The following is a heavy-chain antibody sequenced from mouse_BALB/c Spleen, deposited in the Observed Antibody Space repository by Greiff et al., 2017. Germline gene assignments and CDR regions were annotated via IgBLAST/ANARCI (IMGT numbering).Heavy chain of an antibody. V-gene: IGHV2-9*02. CDR1: GFSLTSYG. Sequence: VKVVESGPGLVAPSQSLSITCTVSGFSLTSYGVHWVRQPPGKGLEWLGVIWAGGSTNYYSALMSRLSISKDNSKSQVFLKMNSLQTDDTAMYYCASDRSAMDYWGQGTSVTVAS. CDR2: IWAGGST. CDR3: ASDRSAMDY. J-gene: IGHJ4*01.